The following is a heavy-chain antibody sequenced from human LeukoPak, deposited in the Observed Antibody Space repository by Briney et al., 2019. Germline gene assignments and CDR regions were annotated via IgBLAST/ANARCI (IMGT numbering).Heavy chain of an antibody. V-gene: IGHV3-23*01. CDR2: ISDGGGGT. D-gene: IGHD5-24*01. CDR1: GFTFSSYG. Sequence: RGSLRLSCAASGFTFSSYGMSWVRQAPGKGGEWVSTISDGGGGTYYADSVKGRLSRSRENSKNAVDLEMNSLRAEDTAVYYCAKDLRNGYGRFDYWGQGTLVTVSS. CDR3: AKDLRNGYGRFDY. J-gene: IGHJ4*02.